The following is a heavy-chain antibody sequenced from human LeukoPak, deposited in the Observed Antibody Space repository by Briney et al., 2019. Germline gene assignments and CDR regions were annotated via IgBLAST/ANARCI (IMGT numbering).Heavy chain of an antibody. CDR2: ISWNSGST. J-gene: IGHJ6*02. CDR3: AKDISARGYSGNDYYGMDV. D-gene: IGHD5-12*01. CDR1: GFTFDDYA. V-gene: IGHV3-9*01. Sequence: GGSLRLSCAASGFTFDDYAMHWVRQAPGKGLEWVSGISWNSGSTDYADSVKGRFTISRDNAKNSLYLQMNSLRAEDTALYYCAKDISARGYSGNDYYGMDVWGQGPTVTVSS.